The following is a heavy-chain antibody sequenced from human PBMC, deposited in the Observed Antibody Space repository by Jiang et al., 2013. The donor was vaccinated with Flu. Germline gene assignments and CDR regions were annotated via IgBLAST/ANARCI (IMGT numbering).Heavy chain of an antibody. D-gene: IGHD6-19*01. V-gene: IGHV3-30*18. CDR3: AKGYSRGWFGYFDY. Sequence: LEWVSAISYDGSIKQYAASVKGRFTISKDNSKNTLYLELNSLRTEDTAIYYCAKGYSRGWFGYFDYWGQGTLVTVSS. CDR2: ISYDGSIK. J-gene: IGHJ4*02.